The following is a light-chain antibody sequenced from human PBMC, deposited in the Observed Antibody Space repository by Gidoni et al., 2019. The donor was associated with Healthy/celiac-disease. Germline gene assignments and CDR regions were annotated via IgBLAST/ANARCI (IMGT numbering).Light chain of an antibody. CDR1: SSDVGVYNY. CDR2: KLI. J-gene: IGLJ2*01. Sequence: QSALTQPASVSGSPGQSITISCTGTSSDVGVYNYFSWYQQHPGKAPKLMIYKLINRPSGVSNRFSGSKSGNTASLTISGLQAEDEADYYCSSYTSSSTLVFGGGTKLTVL. V-gene: IGLV2-14*01. CDR3: SSYTSSSTLV.